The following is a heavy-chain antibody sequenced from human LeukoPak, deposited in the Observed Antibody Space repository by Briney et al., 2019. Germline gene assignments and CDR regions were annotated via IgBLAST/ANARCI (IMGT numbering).Heavy chain of an antibody. CDR1: GFTFSNYA. V-gene: IGHV3-48*04. D-gene: IGHD1-26*01. CDR3: ARVEWEGPHPTLNY. Sequence: GGSLRLSCAASGFTFSNYAMTWVRQAPGKGLDWVSYISGTSSTMHYADSVKGRFTISRDNAKNSLYLQMNSLRAEDTAVYYCARVEWEGPHPTLNYWGQGTLVTVSS. CDR2: ISGTSSTM. J-gene: IGHJ4*02.